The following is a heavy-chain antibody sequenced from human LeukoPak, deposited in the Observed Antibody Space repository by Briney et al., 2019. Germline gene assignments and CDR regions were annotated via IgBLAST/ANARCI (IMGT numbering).Heavy chain of an antibody. CDR2: IIGSGSST. CDR1: GFTFSSYA. J-gene: IGHJ4*02. Sequence: PGGSLRLSCAASGFTFSSYALTWVRQAPGRGLEWVSTIIGSGSSTFYADSVRGRFTISRDNSKNMLYLQASSLRVEDTAVYYCAKGLFGSSNYYFEYWGQGTLVTVSA. D-gene: IGHD6-13*01. CDR3: AKGLFGSSNYYFEY. V-gene: IGHV3-23*01.